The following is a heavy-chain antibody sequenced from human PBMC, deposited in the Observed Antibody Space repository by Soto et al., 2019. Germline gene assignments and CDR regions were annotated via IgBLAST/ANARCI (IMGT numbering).Heavy chain of an antibody. Sequence: ASETLSLTCTVSGGSISSYYWSWIRQPPGKGLEWIGYIYYSGSTNYNPSLKSRVTISVDTSKNQFSLKLSSVTAADTAVYYCARKQTTVTGYFQHWGQGTLVTVSS. V-gene: IGHV4-59*12. CDR1: GGSISSYY. CDR2: IYYSGST. D-gene: IGHD4-17*01. J-gene: IGHJ1*01. CDR3: ARKQTTVTGYFQH.